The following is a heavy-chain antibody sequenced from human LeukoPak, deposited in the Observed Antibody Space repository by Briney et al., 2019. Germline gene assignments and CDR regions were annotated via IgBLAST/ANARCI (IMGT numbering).Heavy chain of an antibody. D-gene: IGHD3-10*01. Sequence: GGSLRLSCTGSGFSFSTYWMIWVRQAPGKGLEWVASIKQDGSEKYYVDSVKGRFTISRDNAKNSPYLQMNSLRAEDTAVYYCAREVLWFGELLAPFGYWGQGTLVTVSS. CDR3: AREVLWFGELLAPFGY. CDR2: IKQDGSEK. V-gene: IGHV3-7*03. CDR1: GFSFSTYW. J-gene: IGHJ4*02.